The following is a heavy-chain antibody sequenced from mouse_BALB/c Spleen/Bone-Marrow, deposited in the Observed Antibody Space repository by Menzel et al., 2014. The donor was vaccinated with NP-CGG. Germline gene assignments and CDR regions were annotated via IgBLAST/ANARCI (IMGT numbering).Heavy chain of an antibody. CDR3: ARGHTYGSSYWYFDV. Sequence: DVKLVESGGGLVKPGGSLKLSCAASGFTFSSYAMSWVRQTPEKRLEWVASISRGGSTYYPDSVKGRFTISRDNARNILYLQMSSLRSEDTAMYYCARGHTYGSSYWYFDVWGAGTTVTVSS. J-gene: IGHJ1*01. D-gene: IGHD1-1*01. V-gene: IGHV5-6-5*01. CDR2: ISRGGST. CDR1: GFTFSSYA.